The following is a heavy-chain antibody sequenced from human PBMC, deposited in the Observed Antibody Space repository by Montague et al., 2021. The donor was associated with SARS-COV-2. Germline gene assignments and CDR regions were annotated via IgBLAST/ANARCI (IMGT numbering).Heavy chain of an antibody. CDR1: GYSFTSYW. J-gene: IGHJ6*02. V-gene: IGHV5-51*01. CDR2: IYPGDSDT. CDR3: VRRRYSSGWPYYYYGMDV. D-gene: IGHD6-19*01. Sequence: QSGAEVKKPGESLKISCKGSGYSFTSYWIGWVRQMPGKGLEWMGIIYPGDSDTRYSPSFQGQVTISADKSISTAYLQWSSLKASDTAMYYCVRRRYSSGWPYYYYGMDVWGQGTTVTVSS.